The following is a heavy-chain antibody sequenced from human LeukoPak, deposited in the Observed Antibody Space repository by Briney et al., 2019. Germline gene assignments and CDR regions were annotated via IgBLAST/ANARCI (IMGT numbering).Heavy chain of an antibody. CDR1: GYTFTGYY. CDR2: INPNSGGT. CDR3: ARERGYSYGYSADY. J-gene: IGHJ4*02. V-gene: IGHV1-2*02. Sequence: ASVKVSCKASGYTFTGYYMHWVRRAPGQGLEWMGWINPNSGGTNYAQKFQGRVTMTRDTSISTAYMELSRLRSDDTAVYYCARERGYSYGYSADYWGQGTLVTVSS. D-gene: IGHD5-18*01.